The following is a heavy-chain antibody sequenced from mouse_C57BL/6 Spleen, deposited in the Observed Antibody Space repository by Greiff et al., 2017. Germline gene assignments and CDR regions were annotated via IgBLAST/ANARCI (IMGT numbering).Heavy chain of an antibody. CDR1: GYTFTDYY. CDR2: INPNNGGT. Sequence: EVKLMESGPELVKPGASVKISCKASGYTFTDYYMNWVKQSHGKSLEWIGDINPNNGGTSYNQKFKGKATLTVDKSSSTAYMELRSLTSEDSAVYYCATDSNSYAMDYWGQGTSVTVSS. J-gene: IGHJ4*01. D-gene: IGHD2-5*01. CDR3: ATDSNSYAMDY. V-gene: IGHV1-26*01.